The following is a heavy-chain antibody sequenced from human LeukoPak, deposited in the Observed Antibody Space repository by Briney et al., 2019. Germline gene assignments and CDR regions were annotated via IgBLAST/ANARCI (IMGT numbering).Heavy chain of an antibody. V-gene: IGHV3-48*04. D-gene: IGHD3-10*01. CDR1: LYTSRSYI. CDR3: ATSLSGWGTYHYMDA. J-gene: IGHJ6*03. Sequence: GGSLRLSSAASLYTSRSYIMSCVRQAPEKGREWVSYITYSIRIIYYTDSLWGPFTISRDNAKNSRFLQIHTLRREDMAVYYFATSLSGWGTYHYMDAWGKGTTVTISS. CDR2: ITYSIRII.